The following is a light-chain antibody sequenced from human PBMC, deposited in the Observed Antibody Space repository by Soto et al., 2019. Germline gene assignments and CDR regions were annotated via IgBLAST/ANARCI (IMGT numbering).Light chain of an antibody. V-gene: IGKV3-20*01. CDR3: QQYGSSRIT. J-gene: IGKJ5*01. CDR1: QSVTSNN. CDR2: GAS. Sequence: EIVLTQSPGTLSLSPGERATLSCRASQSVTSNNLAWYQQKPGQAPRLLIYGASSRATGIPDRFSGSGSGTDFTLTISRLEPEDFAVYYCQQYGSSRITFGQGTRLEIK.